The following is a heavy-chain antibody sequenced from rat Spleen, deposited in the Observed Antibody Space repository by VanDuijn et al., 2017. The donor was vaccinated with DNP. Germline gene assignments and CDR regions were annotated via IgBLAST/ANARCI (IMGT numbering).Heavy chain of an antibody. CDR1: GDTFTSYY. CDR3: ARWVGARFAY. Sequence: QVQLQQSGADLAKPGSSVEISCKASGDTFTSYYIGWIKQTTGQGLEYIGYINTGSGGTNYNEKFKGKATLTVDKSSSTGFMQLSSLTPDDSAVYYCARWVGARFAYWGQGTLVTVSS. D-gene: IGHD4-3*01. V-gene: IGHV1-43*01. J-gene: IGHJ3*01. CDR2: INTGSGGT.